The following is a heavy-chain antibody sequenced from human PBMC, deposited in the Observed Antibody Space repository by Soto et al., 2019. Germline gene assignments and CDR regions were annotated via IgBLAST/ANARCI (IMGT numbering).Heavy chain of an antibody. D-gene: IGHD6-19*01. CDR1: GFTFNYYP. V-gene: IGHV3-30-3*01. CDR2: ISFDGSNK. CDR3: ARLPGALVAVLYISPLDGREAMSDVDV. Sequence: QMQLVESGGGVVQPGESLRLSCAASGFTFNYYPMHWVRQTPGKGLEWVAVISFDGSNKFYADSVKGRFTVSRDNSKNMFYLHLNSLRPEDAAVYYCARLPGALVAVLYISPLDGREAMSDVDVWGQETTVSVSS. J-gene: IGHJ6*02.